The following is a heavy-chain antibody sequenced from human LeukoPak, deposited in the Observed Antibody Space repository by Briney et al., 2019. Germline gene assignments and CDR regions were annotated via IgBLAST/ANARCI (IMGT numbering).Heavy chain of an antibody. J-gene: IGHJ4*02. D-gene: IGHD6-13*01. CDR2: ISSSSSYI. CDR1: GFTFSSYE. V-gene: IGHV3-21*01. Sequence: WGSLRLSCAASGFTFSSYEMNWVRQAPGKGLEWISSISSSSSYIYYADSVKGRFTISRDNAKNSLYLQMNSLRAEDTAVYYCARDPHSSSWYGPYFDYWGQGTLVTVSS. CDR3: ARDPHSSSWYGPYFDY.